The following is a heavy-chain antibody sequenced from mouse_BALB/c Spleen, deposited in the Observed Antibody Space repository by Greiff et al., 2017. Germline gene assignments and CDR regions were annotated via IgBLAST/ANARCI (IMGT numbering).Heavy chain of an antibody. D-gene: IGHD1-1*01. Sequence: VQLQQSGPELVKPGALVKISCKASGYTFTSYDINWVKQRPGQGLDWIGYINPYNDYTSYNQKFKGKATLTVDKSSSTAYMELSSLTSEDSAVYYCARWGTTVVDWYFDVWGAGTTVTVSS. V-gene: IGHV1S45*01. CDR1: GYTFTSYD. CDR2: INPYNDYT. J-gene: IGHJ1*01. CDR3: ARWGTTVVDWYFDV.